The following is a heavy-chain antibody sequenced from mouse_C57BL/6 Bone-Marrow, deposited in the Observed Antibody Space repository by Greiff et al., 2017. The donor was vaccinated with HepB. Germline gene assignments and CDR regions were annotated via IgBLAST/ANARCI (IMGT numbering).Heavy chain of an antibody. D-gene: IGHD3-2*02. CDR1: GYTFTSYW. J-gene: IGHJ3*01. Sequence: QVQLQQSGAELVKPGASVKMSCKASGYTFTSYWITWVKQRPGQGLEWIGDIYPGSGSTNYNEKFKSKATLTVDTSSSTAYMQLSSLTSEDSAVYYCARCLSRQLRHPCAYWGQGTLVTVSA. V-gene: IGHV1-55*01. CDR3: ARCLSRQLRHPCAY. CDR2: IYPGSGST.